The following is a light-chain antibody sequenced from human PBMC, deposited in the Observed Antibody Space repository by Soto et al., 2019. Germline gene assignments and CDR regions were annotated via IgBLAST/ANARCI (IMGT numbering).Light chain of an antibody. CDR3: AAWDDSLNGVV. V-gene: IGLV1-44*01. CDR1: SSNIGSYT. J-gene: IGLJ2*01. Sequence: QSVLTQPPSASGTPGQRVTISCSGSSSNIGSYTVNWYQDLPGAAPKALIYTNNRRPSGVPDRFSGSKSGTSASLAISGLQSEDEADYYCAAWDDSLNGVVFGGGTKLTVL. CDR2: TNN.